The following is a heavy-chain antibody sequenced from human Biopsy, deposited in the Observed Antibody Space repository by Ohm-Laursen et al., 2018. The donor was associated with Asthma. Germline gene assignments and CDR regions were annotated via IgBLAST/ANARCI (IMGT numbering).Heavy chain of an antibody. CDR2: ISHDGTTE. V-gene: IGHV3-30*18. CDR1: GFSFNSYG. J-gene: IGHJ4*02. CDR3: AKGWYFDS. Sequence: SLRLSCTAFGFSFNSYGMHWARQAPGKGLEWVAIISHDGTTEYYADSVKGRFTISRDNSRDTESLQMNSLRADDTAVYYCAKGWYFDSWGQGTQVTVSS. D-gene: IGHD6-13*01.